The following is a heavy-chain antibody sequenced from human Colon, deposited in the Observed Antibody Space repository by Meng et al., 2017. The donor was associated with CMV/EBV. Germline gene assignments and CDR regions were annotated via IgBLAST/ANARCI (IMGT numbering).Heavy chain of an antibody. V-gene: IGHV3-11*06. CDR1: GFTFSDIN. D-gene: IGHD1-26*01. CDR3: ARGWGGSYSELDY. J-gene: IGHJ4*02. CDR2: IGQSSTDT. Sequence: VHRLDLGTDLGQAAPSLTLSLACSGFTFSDINMSWIRRAPGQGREWIACIGQSSTDTFYRDTVTGRFSVSRDNSKNSLYLQMSSLRVDDTAVYYCARGWGGSYSELDYWGQGTLVTVSS.